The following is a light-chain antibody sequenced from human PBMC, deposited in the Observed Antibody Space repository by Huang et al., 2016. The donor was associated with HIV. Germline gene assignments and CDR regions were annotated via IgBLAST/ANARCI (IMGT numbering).Light chain of an antibody. CDR1: QSVSSNY. J-gene: IGKJ4*01. Sequence: EIVLTQSPDTLSLSPGDRATLSCRASQSVSSNYLAWYKQNPGQAPRLLIYGASRRATGVPDRVSGSGSGTDFTLTISRLDPEDFAMYYCQQYDSSPVTVGGGTKVEMK. V-gene: IGKV3-20*01. CDR2: GAS. CDR3: QQYDSSPVT.